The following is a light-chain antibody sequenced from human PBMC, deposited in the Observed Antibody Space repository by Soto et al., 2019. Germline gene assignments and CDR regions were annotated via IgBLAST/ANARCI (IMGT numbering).Light chain of an antibody. CDR2: EGN. J-gene: IGLJ2*01. Sequence: QSALTQPASVSGSRGQSITISCTGTSSDVGNYNLVSWYQQHPGKAPKLMIYEGNKRPSGVSNRFSGSKSGNTASLTISGLQAEDEADYYCCSYAGSSTLVVFGGGTKLTVL. CDR1: SSDVGNYNL. V-gene: IGLV2-23*01. CDR3: CSYAGSSTLVV.